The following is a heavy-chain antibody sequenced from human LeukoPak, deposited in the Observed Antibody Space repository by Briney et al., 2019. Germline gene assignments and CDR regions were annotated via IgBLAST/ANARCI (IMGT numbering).Heavy chain of an antibody. CDR3: ARAEGLIVGGAFDI. V-gene: IGHV3-7*01. D-gene: IGHD1-26*01. Sequence: GGSLRLSCAASGFTFSSYWMSWVRQAPGKGLEWVTHIKQDGSEKYYVDSVKGRFTISRDNSKNTLYLQMGSLRAEDMAVYYCARAEGLIVGGAFDIWGQGTMVTVSS. CDR1: GFTFSSYW. CDR2: IKQDGSEK. J-gene: IGHJ3*02.